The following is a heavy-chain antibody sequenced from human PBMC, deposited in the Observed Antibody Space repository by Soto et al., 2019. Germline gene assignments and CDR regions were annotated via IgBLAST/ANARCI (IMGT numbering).Heavy chain of an antibody. D-gene: IGHD5-18*01. CDR1: GYTFTSYA. CDR2: IIAGNGNT. J-gene: IGHJ4*02. Sequence: ASVKFSCKASGYTFTSYAVHWVRQAPGQMLECMVWIIAGNGNTKYXXKFQGRVXXTRDTSASTAXVELSXLRSEETAVYYCARGLNGYLHYFDYWGQGTPVTVSS. V-gene: IGHV1-3*01. CDR3: ARGLNGYLHYFDY.